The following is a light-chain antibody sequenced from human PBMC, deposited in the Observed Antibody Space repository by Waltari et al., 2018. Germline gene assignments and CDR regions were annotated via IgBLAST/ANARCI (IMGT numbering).Light chain of an antibody. Sequence: VLTQSPGTLSLSPGDRVTLSCRASQSLTKRYLAWYQQKPGQAPRLLIYGASSRAAGIPDRVSGSGSGTDFTLTISRLEPEDFAVYYCQQYGSSILYTFGQGTKLEIK. J-gene: IGKJ2*01. CDR1: QSLTKRY. CDR2: GAS. V-gene: IGKV3-20*01. CDR3: QQYGSSILYT.